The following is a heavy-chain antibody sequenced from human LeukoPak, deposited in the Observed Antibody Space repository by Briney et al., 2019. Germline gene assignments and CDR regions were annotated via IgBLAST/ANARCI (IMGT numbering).Heavy chain of an antibody. D-gene: IGHD6-19*01. CDR3: ARGLTVAGTEKGHYYYMDV. CDR2: IYYSGST. Sequence: SETLSLTCTVSGGSISSYYWSWIRQPPGKGLEWIGYIYYSGSTNYNPSLKSRVTISVDTSKNQFSLKLSSVTAADTAVYYCARGLTVAGTEKGHYYYMDVWGKGTTVTVSS. CDR1: GGSISSYY. V-gene: IGHV4-59*01. J-gene: IGHJ6*03.